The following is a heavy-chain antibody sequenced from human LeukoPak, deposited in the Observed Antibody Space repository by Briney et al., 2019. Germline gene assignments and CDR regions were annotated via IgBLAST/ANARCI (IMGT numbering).Heavy chain of an antibody. Sequence: GGSLRLSCAASGFPFSSYGMHWVRQAPGKGLEWVAFIPYDGSDKFYADSVKGRFTIFRDNSKNTLYLKMNRLRAEDTAVYYCAAMTSVTTGDYWGQGTLVTVSS. CDR1: GFPFSSYG. CDR3: AAMTSVTTGDY. CDR2: IPYDGSDK. J-gene: IGHJ4*02. D-gene: IGHD4-11*01. V-gene: IGHV3-30*02.